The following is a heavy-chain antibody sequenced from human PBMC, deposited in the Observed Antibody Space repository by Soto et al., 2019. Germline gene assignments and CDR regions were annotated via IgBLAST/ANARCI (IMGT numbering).Heavy chain of an antibody. V-gene: IGHV3-15*01. Sequence: GGSLRLSCAASGFTFSNAWMSWVRQAPGKGLEWVGRIKSKTDGGTTDYAAPVKGRFTISRDDSKNTLYLQMNSLKTEDTAVYYCTTALWFGELLSVCWGQGTLVTVSS. D-gene: IGHD3-10*01. CDR3: TTALWFGELLSVC. CDR1: GFTFSNAW. J-gene: IGHJ4*02. CDR2: IKSKTDGGTT.